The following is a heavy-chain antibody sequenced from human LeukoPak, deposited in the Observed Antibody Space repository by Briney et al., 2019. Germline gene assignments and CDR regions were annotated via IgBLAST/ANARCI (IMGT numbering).Heavy chain of an antibody. Sequence: GGSLRLSCAASGFTFSNYGMHWVRQAPGKGLEWVAVIWYDGSKTYYADSVKGRFTISRDNSKNTLYLQMSSLRAEDTAVYYWARDRYYGSENYYYYYYMDVWGKGTTVTVSS. V-gene: IGHV3-33*01. CDR2: IWYDGSKT. CDR1: GFTFSNYG. CDR3: ARDRYYGSENYYYYYYMDV. D-gene: IGHD3-10*01. J-gene: IGHJ6*03.